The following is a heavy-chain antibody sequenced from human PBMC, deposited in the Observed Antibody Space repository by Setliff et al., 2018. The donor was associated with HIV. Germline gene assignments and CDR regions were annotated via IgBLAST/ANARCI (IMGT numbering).Heavy chain of an antibody. V-gene: IGHV1-18*01. Sequence: GASVKVSCKASGYIFTNYGISWVRQAPGQGLEWMGWITGYNGNTNYAEKFQGRVTMTIDTSTSTAYLELRSLRSDDTAVYYCARSAAYDSSFQHWGQGTLVTVS. CDR2: ITGYNGNT. J-gene: IGHJ1*01. D-gene: IGHD3-22*01. CDR1: GYIFTNYG. CDR3: ARSAAYDSSFQH.